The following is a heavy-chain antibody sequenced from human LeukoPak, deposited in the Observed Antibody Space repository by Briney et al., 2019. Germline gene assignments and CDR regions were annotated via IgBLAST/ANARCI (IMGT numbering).Heavy chain of an antibody. D-gene: IGHD7-27*01. CDR1: GYTLTELS. J-gene: IGHJ2*01. CDR3: ATAGSQLGARTVGENWYFDL. V-gene: IGHV1-24*01. Sequence: ASVKVSCKVSGYTLTELSMHWVRQTPGKGLEWMGGFDPEDGETIYAQKFQGRVTMTEDTSTDTAYMELSSLRSEDTAVYYCATAGSQLGARTVGENWYFDLWGRGTLVTVSS. CDR2: FDPEDGET.